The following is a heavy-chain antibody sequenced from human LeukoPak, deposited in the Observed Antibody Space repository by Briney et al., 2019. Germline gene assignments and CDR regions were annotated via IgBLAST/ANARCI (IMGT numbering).Heavy chain of an antibody. CDR2: ISGSGGST. CDR3: AKNAWYYYDSSGFDY. V-gene: IGHV3-23*01. D-gene: IGHD3-22*01. J-gene: IGHJ4*02. CDR1: GFTFSSYA. Sequence: GGSLRLSCAASGFTFSSYAMSWVRQAPGRGLEWVSAISGSGGSTYYADPVKGRFTISRDNSKNTLYLQMKSLRAEDTAVYYCAKNAWYYYDSSGFDYWGEGTLVTVSS.